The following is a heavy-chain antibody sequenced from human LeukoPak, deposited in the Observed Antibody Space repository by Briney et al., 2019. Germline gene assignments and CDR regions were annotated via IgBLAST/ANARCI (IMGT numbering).Heavy chain of an antibody. CDR3: AREESSLVLGGLAY. V-gene: IGHV3-33*01. Sequence: GRSLRLSCAASGFTFSNYGIHWVRQAPGKGLEWVTFIQTDGNTKYYADSVRGRFTISRDNSKNTVSLQMNSLGAEDTAVYYCAREESSLVLGGLAYWGQGTLVTVSS. J-gene: IGHJ4*02. D-gene: IGHD6-13*01. CDR1: GFTFSNYG. CDR2: IQTDGNTK.